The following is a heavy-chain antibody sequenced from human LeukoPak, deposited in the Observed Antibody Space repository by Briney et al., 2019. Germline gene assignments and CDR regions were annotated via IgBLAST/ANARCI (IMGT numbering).Heavy chain of an antibody. CDR1: GYTFTSYY. V-gene: IGHV1-46*01. D-gene: IGHD3-3*01. J-gene: IGHJ6*02. CDR2: INPSGGST. CDR3: ARDLGMVLRFLEWSLDYGMDV. Sequence: ASVKVSCKASGYTFTSYYMHWVRQAPGQGLEWMGIINPSGGSTSYAQKFQGRVTMTRDTSTSTVYMELSSLRSEDTAVYYCARDLGMVLRFLEWSLDYGMDVWGQGTTVTVSS.